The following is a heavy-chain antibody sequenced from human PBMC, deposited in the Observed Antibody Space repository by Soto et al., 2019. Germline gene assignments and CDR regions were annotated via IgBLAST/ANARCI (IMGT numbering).Heavy chain of an antibody. CDR2: IYSGGST. Sequence: PGGSLRLSCAASGFTVSSNYMSWVRQAPGKGLEWVSVIYSGGSTYYADSVKGRFTISRDNSKNTLYLQMNSLRAADTAVYYCAREGGVAAAATSQTWGQGTLVTVSS. CDR1: GFTVSSNY. J-gene: IGHJ5*02. D-gene: IGHD6-13*01. V-gene: IGHV3-53*01. CDR3: AREGGVAAAATSQT.